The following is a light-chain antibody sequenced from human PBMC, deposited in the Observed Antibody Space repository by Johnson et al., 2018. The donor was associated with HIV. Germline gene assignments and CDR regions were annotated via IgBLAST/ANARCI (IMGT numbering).Light chain of an antibody. J-gene: IGLJ1*01. CDR2: DNN. V-gene: IGLV1-51*01. Sequence: QSVLTQPPSVSAAPGQKVTISCSGNTSNFDNNYVSWYLQLPETAPKLLIYDNNKRPSGIPDRFSGSKSGTSATLGITGLQTGDEADYYCGTWDSSLSAPYVFGTGTQVTVL. CDR3: GTWDSSLSAPYV. CDR1: TSNFDNNY.